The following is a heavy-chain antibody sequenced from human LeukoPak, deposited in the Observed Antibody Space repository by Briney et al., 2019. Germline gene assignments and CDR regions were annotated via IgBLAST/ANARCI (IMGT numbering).Heavy chain of an antibody. D-gene: IGHD6-19*01. CDR2: ISGGGERT. J-gene: IGHJ5*02. Sequence: GGSLRLSXAASGIVFSNTAMNWARQSPGRGLEWLSAISGGGERTFYADSVKGRFTISRDNSRNTLYLQMNNLRVDDTATYYCGKDGGQYSSGPEFDPRGQGALVIVSS. CDR3: GKDGGQYSSGPEFDP. CDR1: GIVFSNTA. V-gene: IGHV3-23*01.